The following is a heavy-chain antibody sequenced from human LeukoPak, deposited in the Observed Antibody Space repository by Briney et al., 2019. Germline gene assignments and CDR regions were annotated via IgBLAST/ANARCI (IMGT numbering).Heavy chain of an antibody. CDR2: ISSDGSAI. V-gene: IGHV3-11*01. CDR1: GFTLTDYY. CDR3: AKSRGYSLSFDY. Sequence: GGSLRLSCAASGFTLTDYYLSWIRQAPGKGLDWLSYISSDGSAISYADSVRGRFTISRDNAKNSLFLQMSSLRAEDTAMYYCAKSRGYSLSFDYWGQGILVTVSS. D-gene: IGHD2-21*01. J-gene: IGHJ4*02.